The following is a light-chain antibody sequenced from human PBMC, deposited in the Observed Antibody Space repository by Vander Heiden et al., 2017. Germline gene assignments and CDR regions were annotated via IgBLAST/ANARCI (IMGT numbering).Light chain of an antibody. J-gene: IGKJ4*01. V-gene: IGKV1-33*01. CDR3: QQDYNLPPT. CDR2: DAS. CDR1: QDISNY. Sequence: DNHMTQSPSSLSASVGDRVTITCQASQDISNYLNWYQQKPGKAPKLLIYDASNLETGVPSRFSGSGSGTDFTFTISSLQPEDIATYYCQQDYNLPPTFGGGTKVEIK.